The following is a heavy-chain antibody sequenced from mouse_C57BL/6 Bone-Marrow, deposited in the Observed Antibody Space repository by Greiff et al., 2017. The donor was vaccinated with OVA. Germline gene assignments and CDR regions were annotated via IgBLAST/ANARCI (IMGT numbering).Heavy chain of an antibody. CDR1: GYAFSSSW. Sequence: QVQLQQSGPELVKPGASVKISCKASGYAFSSSWMNWVKQRPGKGLEWIGRIYPGDGDTNYNGKFKGKATLTADKSSSTAYMQLSSLTSEDSAVYFCARYYYGSSWDAMDYWGQGTSVTVSS. J-gene: IGHJ4*01. CDR2: IYPGDGDT. D-gene: IGHD1-1*01. CDR3: ARYYYGSSWDAMDY. V-gene: IGHV1-82*01.